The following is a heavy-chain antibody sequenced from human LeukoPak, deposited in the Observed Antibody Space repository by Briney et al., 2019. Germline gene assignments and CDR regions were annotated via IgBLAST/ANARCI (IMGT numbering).Heavy chain of an antibody. J-gene: IGHJ4*02. Sequence: NPGGSLRLSCAASGFPFNNAWMSWVRQAPGKGLEWVGRIKGKTDGGTTEYAAPVKGRFTISRDDSKNTLYLQMNSPKTEDTGVYYCSTLYYYGSGSRDKNYFGYWGQGALVTVSS. CDR3: STLYYYGSGSRDKNYFGY. D-gene: IGHD3-10*01. CDR2: IKGKTDGGTT. CDR1: GFPFNNAW. V-gene: IGHV3-15*05.